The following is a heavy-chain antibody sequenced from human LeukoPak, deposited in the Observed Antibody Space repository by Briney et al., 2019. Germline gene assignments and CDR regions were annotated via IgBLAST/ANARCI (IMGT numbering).Heavy chain of an antibody. Sequence: GGSLRLSCAASGFIFSDYYMSWIRQAPGKGLEWVSYISSSGSNIKYADSVKGRFTIFRDNAKNSLYLEMSSLRAEDTAVYYCAGEGDKTGYSSSWYGDDAFDIWGQGTMVTVSS. CDR3: AGEGDKTGYSSSWYGDDAFDI. J-gene: IGHJ3*02. V-gene: IGHV3-11*04. D-gene: IGHD6-13*01. CDR1: GFIFSDYY. CDR2: ISSSGSNI.